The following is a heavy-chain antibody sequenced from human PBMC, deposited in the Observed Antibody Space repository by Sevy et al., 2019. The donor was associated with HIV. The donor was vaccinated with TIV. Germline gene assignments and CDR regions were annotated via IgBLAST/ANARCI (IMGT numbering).Heavy chain of an antibody. J-gene: IGHJ4*02. D-gene: IGHD6-13*01. CDR2: IRSKAYGGTT. Sequence: GGSLRLSCTASGFTFGDYAMSWFRQAPGKGLEWVGYIRSKAYGGTTEYAASVKGRFTISRDDSKSIAYLQMNSLKTEDTAVYYCTRGRIAAAGPFDYWGQGTLVTVSS. CDR1: GFTFGDYA. CDR3: TRGRIAAAGPFDY. V-gene: IGHV3-49*03.